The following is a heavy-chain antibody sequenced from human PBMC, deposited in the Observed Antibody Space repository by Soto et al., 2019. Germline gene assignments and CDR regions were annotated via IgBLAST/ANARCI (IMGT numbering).Heavy chain of an antibody. D-gene: IGHD2-2*01. J-gene: IGHJ4*02. V-gene: IGHV1-69*02. CDR3: ARAYCSSTSCPAPFDY. CDR1: GGTVSSYT. Sequence: QVQLVQSGAEVKKPGSSVKVSCKASGGTVSSYTISWVRQAPGQGLEWMGRIIPILGIANYAQKFQGRVTITADKSTSTAYMELSSLRSEDTAVYYCARAYCSSTSCPAPFDYWGQGTLVTVSS. CDR2: IIPILGIA.